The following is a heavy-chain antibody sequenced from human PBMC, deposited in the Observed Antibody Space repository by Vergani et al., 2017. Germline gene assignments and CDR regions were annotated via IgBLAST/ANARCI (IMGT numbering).Heavy chain of an antibody. D-gene: IGHD4-17*01. V-gene: IGHV4-4*08. Sequence: QVQLQESGPGLVKPSETLSLTCTVSGGSISSYYWSWIRQPPGKGLEWIGYIYTSGSTNYNPSLKSRVTISVDTSKNQFSLKLSSVTAADTAVYYCARGRHGDYVDYYYYYGMDVWGQGTTVTVSS. CDR2: IYTSGST. CDR3: ARGRHGDYVDYYYYYGMDV. J-gene: IGHJ6*02. CDR1: GGSISSYY.